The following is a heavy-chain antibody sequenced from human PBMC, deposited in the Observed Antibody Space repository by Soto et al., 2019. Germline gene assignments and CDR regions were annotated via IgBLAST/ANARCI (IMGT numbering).Heavy chain of an antibody. D-gene: IGHD3-10*01. CDR2: IIPIFGTA. CDR3: ARAMVRGVIIIPGMEV. J-gene: IGHJ6*01. CDR1: GCTFSSYA. Sequence: SVKVSCKACGCTFSSYAISWVRQAPGQGREWMGGIIPIFGTANYAQKFQGRVTITADKSTSTAYMELSSLRSEDTAVYYCARAMVRGVIIIPGMEVWGQGTTVNVSS. V-gene: IGHV1-69*06.